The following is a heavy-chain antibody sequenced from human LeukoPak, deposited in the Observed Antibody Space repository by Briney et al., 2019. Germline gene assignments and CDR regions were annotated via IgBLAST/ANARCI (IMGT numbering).Heavy chain of an antibody. V-gene: IGHV1-2*02. CDR2: INPNSGGT. J-gene: IGHJ4*02. CDR3: ARGRGYDFWSGELANDY. Sequence: ASVKVSCKASGYTFTGYYMHWVRQAPGQGLEWMGWINPNSGGTNYAQKFQGRVTMTRDTSISTAYMELSRLRSDGTAVYYCARGRGYDFWSGELANDYWGQGTLVTVSS. CDR1: GYTFTGYY. D-gene: IGHD3-3*01.